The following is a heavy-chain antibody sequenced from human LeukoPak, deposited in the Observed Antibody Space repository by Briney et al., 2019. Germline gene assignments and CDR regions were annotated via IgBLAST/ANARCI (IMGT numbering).Heavy chain of an antibody. V-gene: IGHV4-39*07. Sequence: SETLSLTCTVSGGSISSGDYYWSWIRQPPGKGLEWIGSIYHSRSTYYNPSLKSRVTISVDTSKNQFSLKLSSVTAADTAVYYCANEIASGDWYFDLWGRGTLVTVSS. CDR3: ANEIASGDWYFDL. D-gene: IGHD6-25*01. CDR2: IYHSRST. J-gene: IGHJ2*01. CDR1: GGSISSGDYY.